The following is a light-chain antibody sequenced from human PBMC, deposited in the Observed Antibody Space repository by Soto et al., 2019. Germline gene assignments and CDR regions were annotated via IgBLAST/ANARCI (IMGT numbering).Light chain of an antibody. CDR1: QSVSSY. V-gene: IGKV3-11*01. CDR3: QQRSNFLT. Sequence: EIVLTQSPATLSLSPGEIATLSCRASQSVSSYLAWYQQKPGQAPRLLIYDASNRATGIPARFSGSGSGTDFTLTISSLEPEDFAVYYCQQRSNFLTFGGGNKVEIK. CDR2: DAS. J-gene: IGKJ4*01.